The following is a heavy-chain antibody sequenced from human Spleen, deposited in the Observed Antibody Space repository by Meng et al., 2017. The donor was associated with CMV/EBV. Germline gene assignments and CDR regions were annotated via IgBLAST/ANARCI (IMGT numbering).Heavy chain of an antibody. V-gene: IGHV4-34*01. J-gene: IGHJ5*02. CDR1: GGSLSGYH. Sequence: SETLSLTCAVNGGSLSGYHWSWIRQSPGMGLEWIGEISHAGGTKYNPSLKSRVTMSVDTSQNQFSLKVKSVTAADTAVYYCARGYDWFDPWGQGTLVTVSS. CDR3: ARGYDWFDP. CDR2: ISHAGGT. D-gene: IGHD2-8*01.